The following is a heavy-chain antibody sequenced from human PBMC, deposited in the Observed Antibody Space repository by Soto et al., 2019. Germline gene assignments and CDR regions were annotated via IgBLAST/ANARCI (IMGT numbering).Heavy chain of an antibody. V-gene: IGHV4-34*01. Sequence: PTDTLSLTCAVYGGSFSGYYWSWIRQPPGKGLEWIGEINHSGSTNYNPSLKSRVTISVDTSKNQFSLKLSSVTAADTAVYYCARGGRGYYYYGMDVWGQGTTVTVSS. J-gene: IGHJ6*02. CDR1: GGSFSGYY. CDR3: ARGGRGYYYYGMDV. CDR2: INHSGST.